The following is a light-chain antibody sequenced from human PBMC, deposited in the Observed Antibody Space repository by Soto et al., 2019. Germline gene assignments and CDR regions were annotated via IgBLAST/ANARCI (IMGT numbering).Light chain of an antibody. CDR1: QSVSSN. CDR3: QQYNNCPRT. V-gene: IGKV3-15*01. J-gene: IGKJ1*01. CDR2: GAS. Sequence: EIVMTQSPASLSVSPGERATLSCRASQSVSSNLAWYQQKPGQAPRLLIYGASTGATGVPDRFSGSGSGTDLTLAISRLQSEDFAVYYCQQYNNCPRTFGQGTKVEIK.